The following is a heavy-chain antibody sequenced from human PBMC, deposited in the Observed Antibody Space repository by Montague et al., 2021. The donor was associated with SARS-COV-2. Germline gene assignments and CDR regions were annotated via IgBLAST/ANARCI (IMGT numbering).Heavy chain of an antibody. D-gene: IGHD3-10*01. V-gene: IGHV4-4*07. Sequence: SETLSLTCTVSGDSITNHYWSWIRQPAGKGLEWIGRMHFIGKTNFSPFFSSRLTMSADTSKNQFSLKLTSVTAADTAIYFCARDRFDFGAGRQGTIDFWGQGTLVTVSS. CDR2: MHFIGKT. J-gene: IGHJ4*02. CDR3: ARDRFDFGAGRQGTIDF. CDR1: GDSITNHY.